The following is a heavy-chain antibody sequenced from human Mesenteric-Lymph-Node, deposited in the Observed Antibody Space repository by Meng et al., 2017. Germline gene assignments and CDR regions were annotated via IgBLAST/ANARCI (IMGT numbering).Heavy chain of an antibody. J-gene: IGHJ6*02. V-gene: IGHV1-18*01. D-gene: IGHD6-19*01. CDR1: GYTFTSYG. CDR2: ISAYNGNT. CDR3: ARESRPVAVAGTVYGMDV. Sequence: ASVKVSCKASGYTFTSYGISWVRQAPGQGLEWMGWISAYNGNTNYAQKLQGRVTMTTYTSTSTAYMELRSLRSDDAAVYYCARESRPVAVAGTVYGMDVWGQGTTVTVSS.